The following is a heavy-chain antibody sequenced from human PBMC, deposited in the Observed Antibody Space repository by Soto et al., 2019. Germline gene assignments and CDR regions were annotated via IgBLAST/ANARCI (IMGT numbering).Heavy chain of an antibody. CDR3: ARGRYGDY. D-gene: IGHD1-1*01. CDR2: ISAHNGNT. J-gene: IGHJ4*02. Sequence: QVHLVQSGAEVKKPGASVKVSCKGSGYTFTSYGITWVRQAPGQGLEWMGWISAHNGNTDYAQELQGRVTETRDTSTSTAYMEFRSLRSDATAVYYCARGRYGDYFGQGALVTVTS. CDR1: GYTFTSYG. V-gene: IGHV1-18*01.